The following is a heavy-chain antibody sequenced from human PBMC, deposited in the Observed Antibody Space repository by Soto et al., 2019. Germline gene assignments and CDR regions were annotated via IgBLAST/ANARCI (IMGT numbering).Heavy chain of an antibody. D-gene: IGHD2-15*01. V-gene: IGHV1-2*04. CDR2: INPNSGGT. Sequence: ASVKVSCKASGYTFTGYYMHWVRQAPGQGLEWMGWINPNSGGTNYAQKFKGWVIMTRDTSISTAYLELSRLRSDDTVFFFCARVGVLGAVVGYYGMDVWGQGTTVTVSS. CDR3: ARVGVLGAVVGYYGMDV. CDR1: GYTFTGYY. J-gene: IGHJ6*02.